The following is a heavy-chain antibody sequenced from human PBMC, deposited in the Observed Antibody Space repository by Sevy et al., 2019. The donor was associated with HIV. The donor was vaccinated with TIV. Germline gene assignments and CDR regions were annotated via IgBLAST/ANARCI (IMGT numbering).Heavy chain of an antibody. CDR1: GYSFTSYW. D-gene: IGHD6-19*01. J-gene: IGHJ5*02. CDR3: ARASQPRCLYSSGWYDWFDP. Sequence: ESLKISCKGSGYSFTSYWIGWVRQMPGKGLEWMGIIYPGDSDTRYSPSFQGQVTISADKSISTAYLQWSSLKASDTAMYYCARASQPRCLYSSGWYDWFDPWGQGTLVTVSS. CDR2: IYPGDSDT. V-gene: IGHV5-51*01.